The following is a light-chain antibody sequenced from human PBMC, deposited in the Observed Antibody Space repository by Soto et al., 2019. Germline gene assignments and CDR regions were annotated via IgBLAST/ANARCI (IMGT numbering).Light chain of an antibody. CDR1: QSVTSH. V-gene: IGKV3-15*01. CDR3: QQYKDWPRT. J-gene: IGKJ1*01. CDR2: GLS. Sequence: EVVMTQSPATVSVSPGERFTLPCRASQSVTSHLAWYQQRPGQAPRLLIYGLSTRATGIPDMFSGSGSGTESTLTISSLQSEDSAVYDCQQYKDWPRTFGPGTKVDIK.